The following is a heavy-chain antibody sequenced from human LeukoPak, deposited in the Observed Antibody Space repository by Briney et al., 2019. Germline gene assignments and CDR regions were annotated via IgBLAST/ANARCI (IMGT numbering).Heavy chain of an antibody. V-gene: IGHV3-74*01. J-gene: IGHJ4*02. CDR2: INSDGSWT. D-gene: IGHD2/OR15-2a*01. CDR3: VSFYEAY. CDR1: GNYW. Sequence: GGSLRLSCAASGNYWMHWVRQAPGKGLVWVSHINSDGSWTSYADSVKGRFTISKENAKNTVYLQMNNLRAEDTAVYYCVSFYEAYWGRGTLVTVSS.